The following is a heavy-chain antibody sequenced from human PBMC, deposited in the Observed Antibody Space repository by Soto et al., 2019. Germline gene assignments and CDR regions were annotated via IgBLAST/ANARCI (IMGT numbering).Heavy chain of an antibody. CDR3: AADLYYDFWSGYYPPFGY. D-gene: IGHD3-3*01. J-gene: IGHJ4*02. Sequence: SVKVSCKASGGTFSSYAISWVRQAPGQRLEWIGWIVVGSGNTNYAQKFQERVTITRDMSTSTAYMELSSLRSEDTAVYYCAADLYYDFWSGYYPPFGYWGQGTLVTVSS. CDR1: GGTFSSYA. CDR2: IVVGSGNT. V-gene: IGHV1-58*02.